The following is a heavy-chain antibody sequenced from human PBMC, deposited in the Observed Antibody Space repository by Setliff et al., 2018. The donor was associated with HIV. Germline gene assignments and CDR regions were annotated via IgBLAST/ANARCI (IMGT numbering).Heavy chain of an antibody. D-gene: IGHD1-26*01. CDR1: GFTFSSFS. J-gene: IGHJ3*02. V-gene: IGHV3-21*01. CDR2: ISSSSSYI. Sequence: GGSLRLSCAASGFTFSSFSMNWVRQAPGKGLEWVSSISSSSSYIYYADSVKGRFTLSRDNAKNSLYLQMNSLRAEDTAVYYCARDRPRGGGSLDAFDIWGQGTMVTVSS. CDR3: ARDRPRGGGSLDAFDI.